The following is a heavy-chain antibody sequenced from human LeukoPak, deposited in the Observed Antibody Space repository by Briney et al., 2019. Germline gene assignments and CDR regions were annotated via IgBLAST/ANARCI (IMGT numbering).Heavy chain of an antibody. CDR1: GYSFTSHY. CDR3: ARDTSEGDYAWWFDP. V-gene: IGHV1-46*01. CDR2: INPRGTAT. J-gene: IGHJ5*02. D-gene: IGHD3-16*01. Sequence: ASVKVSCKASGYSFTSHYVHWVRQAPGQGLEWMGLINPRGTATRYAESFQGRLTLTRDLSTSTDYMELSSLRSDDTAVYFCARDTSEGDYAWWFDPWGQGTLVTVAS.